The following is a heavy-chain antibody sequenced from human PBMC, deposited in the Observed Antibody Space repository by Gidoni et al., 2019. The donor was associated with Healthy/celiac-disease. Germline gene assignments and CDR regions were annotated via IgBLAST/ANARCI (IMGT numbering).Heavy chain of an antibody. D-gene: IGHD3-10*01. V-gene: IGHV4-31*03. CDR2: IYNSGST. Sequence: QVQLQESGPGLVKPSQTPSLTCTVSGGPISSGGYYWCWIRQHPGKGLEWIGYIYNSGSTHYDPSLKSRVTISVDTSKNQFSLKLSSVTAADTAVYDCARDSMVRGVITHYYYCGMDVWGQGTTVTVSS. J-gene: IGHJ6*02. CDR1: GGPISSGGYY. CDR3: ARDSMVRGVITHYYYCGMDV.